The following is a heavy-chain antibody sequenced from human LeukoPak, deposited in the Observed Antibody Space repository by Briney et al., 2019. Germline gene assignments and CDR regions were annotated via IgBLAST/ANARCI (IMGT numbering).Heavy chain of an antibody. Sequence: NPSETLSLTCTVSGGSISSYYWSWIRQPPGKGLEWIGYIYYSGSTNYNPSLKSRVTISVDTSKNQFSLKLSSVTAADTAVYYCARGRYYDSSGRVYYFDYWGQGTLVTVSS. CDR2: IYYSGST. V-gene: IGHV4-59*01. CDR1: GGSISSYY. D-gene: IGHD3-22*01. J-gene: IGHJ4*02. CDR3: ARGRYYDSSGRVYYFDY.